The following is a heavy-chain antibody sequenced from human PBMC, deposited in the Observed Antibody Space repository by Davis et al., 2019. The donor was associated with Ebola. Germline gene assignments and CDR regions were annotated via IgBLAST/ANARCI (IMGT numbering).Heavy chain of an antibody. V-gene: IGHV3-11*01. CDR3: ARDRNVTTVPYYYGMDV. Sequence: GESLKISCAASGFTVSSNYMSWVRQAPGKGLEWVSYISSSGSTIYYADSVKGRFTISRDNAKNSLYLQMNSLRAEDTAVYYCARDRNVTTVPYYYGMDVWGQGTTVTVSS. D-gene: IGHD1-14*01. J-gene: IGHJ6*02. CDR1: GFTVSSNY. CDR2: ISSSGSTI.